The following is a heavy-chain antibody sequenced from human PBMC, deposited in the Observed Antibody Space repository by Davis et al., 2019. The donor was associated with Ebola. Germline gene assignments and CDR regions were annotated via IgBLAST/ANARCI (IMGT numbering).Heavy chain of an antibody. CDR2: VSAYNDNT. J-gene: IGHJ5*02. Sequence: AASVKVSCKASGYTFTSYGISWVRQAPGHGLEWMGWVSAYNDNTNYAQKLQGRVTMTTDTSTSTAYMELRSLRSDDTAVYYCARDCSGTSCYFKWFDPWGQGTLVTVSS. CDR1: GYTFTSYG. CDR3: ARDCSGTSCYFKWFDP. V-gene: IGHV1-18*01. D-gene: IGHD2-15*01.